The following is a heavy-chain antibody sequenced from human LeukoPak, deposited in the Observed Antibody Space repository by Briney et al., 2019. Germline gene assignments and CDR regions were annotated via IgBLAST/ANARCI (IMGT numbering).Heavy chain of an antibody. V-gene: IGHV4-59*01. D-gene: IGHD2-2*02. CDR1: GGSISSYY. J-gene: IGHJ5*02. Sequence: SETLSLTCTVSGGSISSYYWSWIRPPPGKGLEWIGYIYYSGSTNYNPSLKSRVTISVDTSKNQFSLKLSSVTAADTAVYYCARGRFTAIRWFDPWGQGTLVTVSS. CDR2: IYYSGST. CDR3: ARGRFTAIRWFDP.